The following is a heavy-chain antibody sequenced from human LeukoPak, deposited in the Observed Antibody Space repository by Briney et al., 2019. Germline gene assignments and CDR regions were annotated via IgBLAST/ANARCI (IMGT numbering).Heavy chain of an antibody. V-gene: IGHV4-31*03. CDR1: GGSISSGGYY. Sequence: PSQTLSLTCTVSGGSISSGGYYWSWIRQHPGKGLEWIGYIYYSGSTYYNPSLKSRVTISVDTSKNQFSLKLSSVTAADTAVYYCARHHYSGYDLTHAFDIWGQGTMVTVSS. CDR3: ARHHYSGYDLTHAFDI. D-gene: IGHD5-12*01. CDR2: IYYSGST. J-gene: IGHJ3*02.